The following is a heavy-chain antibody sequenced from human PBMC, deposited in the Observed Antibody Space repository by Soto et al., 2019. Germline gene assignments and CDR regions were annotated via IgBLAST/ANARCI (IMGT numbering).Heavy chain of an antibody. J-gene: IGHJ6*02. Sequence: TSETLSLTCTVSGDSINSDYWSWIRQPPGKGLEWIGYIYYKGNTNYNPSLKSRATISVGTSKTQFSLKLSSVTAADTAVYYCARALVDTAMPKGYYYGMDVWGQGTTVTVSS. CDR2: IYYKGNT. D-gene: IGHD5-18*01. CDR1: GDSINSDY. CDR3: ARALVDTAMPKGYYYGMDV. V-gene: IGHV4-59*01.